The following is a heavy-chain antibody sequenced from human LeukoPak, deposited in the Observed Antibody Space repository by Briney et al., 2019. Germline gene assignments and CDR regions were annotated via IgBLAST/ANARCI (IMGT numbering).Heavy chain of an antibody. V-gene: IGHV4-39*01. J-gene: IGHJ3*02. CDR3: ARRHLAQKAFDI. CDR2: INYSATT. Sequence: SDTLSLTCTVSGGSISSRSYYWGWLRQPPGKGLEWIGSINYSATTYYNPSLKSRVTISIDMSKNQFSLRLNSVTAADTAVYYCARRHLAQKAFDIWGQGTMVTVSS. CDR1: GGSISSRSYY.